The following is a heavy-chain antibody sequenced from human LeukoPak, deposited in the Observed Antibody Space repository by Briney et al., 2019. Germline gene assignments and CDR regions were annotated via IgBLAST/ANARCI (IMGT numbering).Heavy chain of an antibody. D-gene: IGHD2-2*01. CDR3: ATMGYCTSTTCYHYFEY. CDR1: GFTFSSYA. Sequence: PGGSLRLSCGASGFTFSSYAMYWVRQAPGKGLEWVATISYEGAYKFYADSVKGRCTISRDNSMNTLYLQVNSLSAEDTAVYYCATMGYCTSTTCYHYFEYWGQGTLVTVSS. CDR2: ISYEGAYK. J-gene: IGHJ4*02. V-gene: IGHV3-30*04.